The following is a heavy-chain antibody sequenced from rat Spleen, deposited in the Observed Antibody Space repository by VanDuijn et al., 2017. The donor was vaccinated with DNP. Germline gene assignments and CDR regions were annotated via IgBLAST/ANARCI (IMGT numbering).Heavy chain of an antibody. CDR2: ISTSGEYT. Sequence: EVQLVEIGGGLVQPGRSLKLSCAASGFTFSSYGMAWVRQAPTKGLEWVASISTSGEYTHYRDSVKGRFTISRDNAKDTLYLQMDRLRSEDTATYYCATQAGGYWGQGVMVTVSS. CDR3: ATQAGGY. D-gene: IGHD1-4*01. V-gene: IGHV5S13*01. J-gene: IGHJ2*01. CDR1: GFTFSSYG.